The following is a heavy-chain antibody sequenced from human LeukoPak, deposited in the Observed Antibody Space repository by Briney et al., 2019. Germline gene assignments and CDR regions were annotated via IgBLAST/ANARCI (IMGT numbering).Heavy chain of an antibody. V-gene: IGHV4-38-2*02. CDR3: ARFLEPRGLNAFDI. J-gene: IGHJ3*02. CDR2: IYHSGST. Sequence: SETLSLTCTVSGYSISSGYYWGWIRQPPWKGLEWIGIIYHSGSTYYNPSLKSRVTISVDTSKNQFSLKLSSVTAADTAVYYCARFLEPRGLNAFDIWGQGTMVTVSS. CDR1: GYSISSGYY. D-gene: IGHD1-14*01.